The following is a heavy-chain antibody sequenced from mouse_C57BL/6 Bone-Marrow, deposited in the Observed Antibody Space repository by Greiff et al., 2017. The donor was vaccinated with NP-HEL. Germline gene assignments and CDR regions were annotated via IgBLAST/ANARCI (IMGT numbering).Heavy chain of an antibody. CDR2: IDPSDSYT. CDR3: ARSLGDYGSSYDY. J-gene: IGHJ2*01. D-gene: IGHD1-1*01. CDR1: GYTFTSYW. V-gene: IGHV1-50*01. Sequence: VQLQQPGAELVKPGASVKLSCKASGYTFTSYWMQWVKQRPGQGLAWIGEIDPSDSYTNYNQKFKGKATLTVDTSSSTAYMQLSSLTSEDSAVYYCARSLGDYGSSYDYWGQGTTLTVSS.